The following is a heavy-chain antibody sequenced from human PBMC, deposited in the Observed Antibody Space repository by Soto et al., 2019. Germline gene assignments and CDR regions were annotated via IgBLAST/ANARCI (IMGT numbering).Heavy chain of an antibody. Sequence: ASVKVSCKASGYTFTSYAMHWVRQAPGQRLEWMGWINAGNGNTKYSQKFQGRVTITRDTSASTAYMELSSLRSEDTAVYYCASGTYYDFWSGYRFGYSGMDVWGQGTTVTVSS. D-gene: IGHD3-3*01. CDR1: GYTFTSYA. J-gene: IGHJ6*02. CDR3: ASGTYYDFWSGYRFGYSGMDV. CDR2: INAGNGNT. V-gene: IGHV1-3*01.